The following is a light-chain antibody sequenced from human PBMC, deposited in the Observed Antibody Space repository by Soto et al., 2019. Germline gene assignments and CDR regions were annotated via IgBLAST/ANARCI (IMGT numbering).Light chain of an antibody. V-gene: IGKV1-5*01. CDR1: QSISTW. Sequence: DIQMTQSPSTLSASVGDRVTFTCRASQSISTWLAWYQQKQGKAPRLLIYDASSLESGVPSRFSGSGSGTEFTLTISSLQPDDFATYYCQQYNTYSTFGQGTKVDI. J-gene: IGKJ1*01. CDR3: QQYNTYST. CDR2: DAS.